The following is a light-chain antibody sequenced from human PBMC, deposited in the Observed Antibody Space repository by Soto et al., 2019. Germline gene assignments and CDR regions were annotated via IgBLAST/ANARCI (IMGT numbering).Light chain of an antibody. CDR1: QGSSNY. CDR3: QKYNRAPLT. Sequence: DIQMTQSPSSLSASVGDRVTITCRASQGSSNYLAWYQQKPGKVPKLLIYAASTLQSGVPSRFSGSGSGTDFTLTISSRQPEDGATYYCQKYNRAPLTFGGGTKVEIK. CDR2: AAS. V-gene: IGKV1-27*01. J-gene: IGKJ4*01.